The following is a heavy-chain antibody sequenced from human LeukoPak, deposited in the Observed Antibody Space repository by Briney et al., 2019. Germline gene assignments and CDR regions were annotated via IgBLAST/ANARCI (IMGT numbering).Heavy chain of an antibody. Sequence: SVKVSCKASGYTFTDYYMHWVRQAPGQGLEWMGRIIPIFGTANYAQKFQGRVTITTDESTSTAYMELSSLRSEDTAVYYCARGGYYDYVWGSYRIETSFDYWGQGTLVTVSS. CDR2: IIPIFGTA. CDR3: ARGGYYDYVWGSYRIETSFDY. D-gene: IGHD3-16*02. J-gene: IGHJ4*02. V-gene: IGHV1-69*05. CDR1: GYTFTDYY.